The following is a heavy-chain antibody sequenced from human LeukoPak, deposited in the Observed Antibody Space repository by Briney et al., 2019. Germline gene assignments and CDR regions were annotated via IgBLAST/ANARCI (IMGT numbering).Heavy chain of an antibody. CDR1: GYTFTGYY. V-gene: IGHV1-2*02. D-gene: IGHD6-6*01. J-gene: IGHJ5*02. CDR2: INPNSGGT. CDR3: ARVGRREQLGKNWFDP. Sequence: ASVKVSCKASGYTFTGYYMHWVLQAPGQGLEWMGWINPNSGGTNYAQKLQGRVTMTRDTSISTAYMELSRLRSDDTAVYYCARVGRREQLGKNWFDPWGQGTLVTVSS.